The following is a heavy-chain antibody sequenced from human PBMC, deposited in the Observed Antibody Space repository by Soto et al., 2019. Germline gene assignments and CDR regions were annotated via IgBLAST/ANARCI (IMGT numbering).Heavy chain of an antibody. J-gene: IGHJ6*02. D-gene: IGHD5-18*01. CDR2: IIPIFGTA. V-gene: IGHV1-69*01. CDR1: GGTFSSYA. CDR3: ATPADGDTAVEYYYYGMDV. Sequence: QVQLVQYGAEVKKPGSSVKVSCRASGGTFSSYAISWVRQAPGQGLEWMGGIIPIFGTAHYAQKFQGRVTIAADDSTSTGHMGRSRLSAEDTSVYYGATPADGDTAVEYYYYGMDVWGQGTTVTVSS.